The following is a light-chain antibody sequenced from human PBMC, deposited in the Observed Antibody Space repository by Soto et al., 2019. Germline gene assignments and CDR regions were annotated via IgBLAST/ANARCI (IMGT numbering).Light chain of an antibody. CDR1: ETVSSSY. CDR3: QQYGSSPFT. V-gene: IGKV3-20*01. CDR2: GAS. J-gene: IGKJ3*01. Sequence: IVLTQSPGTLSLSPGERATLSCRASETVSSSYLAWYQHKPGQAPRLLIYGASSRATGIPDRFSGSGSGTDFTLTISRLEPEDFAVYYGQQYGSSPFTFGPGTKVDIK.